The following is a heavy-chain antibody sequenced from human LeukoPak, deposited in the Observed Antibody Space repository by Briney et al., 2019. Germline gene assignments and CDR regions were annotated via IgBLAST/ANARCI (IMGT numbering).Heavy chain of an antibody. Sequence: GGSLRLSCAASGFTFSSYGMHWVRQAPGKGLEGVAFIRYDGSNKYYADSVKGRFTISRDNSKNTLYLQMNSLRAEDTAAYYCAKEAVLLRYFDWLLSEYYYYYYMDVWGKGTTVTISS. V-gene: IGHV3-30*02. CDR3: AKEAVLLRYFDWLLSEYYYYYYMDV. J-gene: IGHJ6*03. CDR1: GFTFSSYG. CDR2: IRYDGSNK. D-gene: IGHD3-9*01.